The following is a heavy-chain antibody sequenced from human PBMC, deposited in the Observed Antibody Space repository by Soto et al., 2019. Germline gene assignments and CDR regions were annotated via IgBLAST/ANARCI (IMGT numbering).Heavy chain of an antibody. Sequence: EVQLLESGGGLVQPGGSLRLSCAASGFTFSSYAMSWVRLAPGKGLEWVSAISGSGGSTYYADSVKGRLTISRDNSKNTRNRQMKSLRAEDTAVYYVAKDGPVLLWFGELGAPIDYWGQGTLVTVSS. J-gene: IGHJ4*02. V-gene: IGHV3-23*01. CDR2: ISGSGGST. D-gene: IGHD3-10*01. CDR3: AKDGPVLLWFGELGAPIDY. CDR1: GFTFSSYA.